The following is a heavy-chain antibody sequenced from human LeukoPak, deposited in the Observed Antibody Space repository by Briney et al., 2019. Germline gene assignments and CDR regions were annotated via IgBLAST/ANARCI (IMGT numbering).Heavy chain of an antibody. CDR1: GFTFSSYA. V-gene: IGHV3-30*04. Sequence: PGRSLRLSCAASGFTFSSYAMHRVRQAPGKGLEWVAVISYDGSNKYYADSVKGRFTISRDNSKNTLYLQMNSLRAEDTAVYYCARMGADTARAFDIWGQGTMVTVSS. CDR2: ISYDGSNK. J-gene: IGHJ3*02. D-gene: IGHD5-18*01. CDR3: ARMGADTARAFDI.